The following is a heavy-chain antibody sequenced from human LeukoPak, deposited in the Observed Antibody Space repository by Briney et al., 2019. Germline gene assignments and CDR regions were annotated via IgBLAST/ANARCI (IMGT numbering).Heavy chain of an antibody. D-gene: IGHD2-2*01. CDR2: ISLGDADT. J-gene: IGHJ3*02. Sequence: GESLKISCKGSGYSFTSYWIGWVRQMPGKGLEWMGIISLGDADTRYSPSFQGQVTISADKSISTAYLHWSSLKASDTAMYYCARQGCNSSSCAMHDAFDIWGQGTMVTVSS. CDR3: ARQGCNSSSCAMHDAFDI. V-gene: IGHV5-51*01. CDR1: GYSFTSYW.